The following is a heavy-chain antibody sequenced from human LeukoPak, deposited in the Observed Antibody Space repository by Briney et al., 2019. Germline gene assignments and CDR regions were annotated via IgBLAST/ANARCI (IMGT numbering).Heavy chain of an antibody. Sequence: SQTLSLTCAISGDSVSRKNIAWNWIRQSPSRGLEWLGRTYYGSQWYNDYAISVKSRISIYPDTSKNQFSLQLNSVTPEDTAVYYCARGLGWPYFDSWGQGILVTVSS. CDR2: TYYGSQWYN. CDR1: GDSVSRKNIA. J-gene: IGHJ4*02. V-gene: IGHV6-1*01. D-gene: IGHD5-24*01. CDR3: ARGLGWPYFDS.